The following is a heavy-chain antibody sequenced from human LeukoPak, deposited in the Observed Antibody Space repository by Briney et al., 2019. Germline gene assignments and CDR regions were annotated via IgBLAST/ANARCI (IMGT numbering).Heavy chain of an antibody. V-gene: IGHV3-15*01. CDR1: GFTFSNAL. Sequence: PGGSLRLSCEASGFTFSNALMSWVRQAPGTGLEWLGRIKSKIGGGTTDYAVPVKGRFTISRDDSKNTLYLQMNSLKTEDTAVYYCTTLDDWGQGTLVTVSS. J-gene: IGHJ4*02. CDR2: IKSKIGGGTT. CDR3: TTLDD.